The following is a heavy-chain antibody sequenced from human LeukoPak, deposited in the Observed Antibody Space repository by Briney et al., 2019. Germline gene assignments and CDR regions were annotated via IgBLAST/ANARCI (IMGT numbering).Heavy chain of an antibody. V-gene: IGHV1-18*01. D-gene: IGHD3-22*01. CDR2: ISAYNGNT. J-gene: IGHJ4*02. CDR1: GYTFISYG. Sequence: ASVKVSCKASGYTFISYGISWVRQAPGQGLEWMGWISAYNGNTNYAQKLQGRVTMTTDTSTSTAYMELRSLRSDDTAVYFCARDGPDYDSSGYHPGDYWGQGTLVTVSS. CDR3: ARDGPDYDSSGYHPGDY.